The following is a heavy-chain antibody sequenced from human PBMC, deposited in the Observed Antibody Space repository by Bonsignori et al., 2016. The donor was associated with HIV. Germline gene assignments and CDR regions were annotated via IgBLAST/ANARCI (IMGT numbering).Heavy chain of an antibody. CDR2: IYSGGSST. D-gene: IGHD3-10*01. V-gene: IGHV3-23*03. Sequence: VRQAPGKGLEWVSVIYSGGSSTYYADSVKGRFTISRDNSKNTLYLQMNSLRAEDTAVYYCATGSGGAFDIWGQGTMVTVSS. J-gene: IGHJ3*02. CDR3: ATGSGGAFDI.